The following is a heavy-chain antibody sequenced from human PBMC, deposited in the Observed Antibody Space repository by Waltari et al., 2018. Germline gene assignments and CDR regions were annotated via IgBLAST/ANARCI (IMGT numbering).Heavy chain of an antibody. J-gene: IGHJ5*02. D-gene: IGHD2-21*02. CDR3: ARGGGGDWEWFDP. CDR2: IYYTGST. CDR1: GGSISGFY. Sequence: QVQLQESGTSLLKPSETLSLICTVSGGSISGFYWSWVRQPPGKGLDWIGYIYYTGSTNFNPSLKSRVTMSVDTSKKQFSLKLSSVTAADTAFYYCARGGGGDWEWFDPWGQGTLVTVSS. V-gene: IGHV4-59*01.